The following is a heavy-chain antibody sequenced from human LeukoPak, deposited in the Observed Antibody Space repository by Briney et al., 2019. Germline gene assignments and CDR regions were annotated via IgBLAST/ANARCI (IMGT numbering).Heavy chain of an antibody. CDR3: ARQGPWALTADAFDI. CDR2: ISPGDSDT. J-gene: IGHJ3*02. D-gene: IGHD1-14*01. V-gene: IGHV5-51*01. Sequence: GESLQISCQASGYSFTTYWIGWVRQMPGKGLEWMGNISPGDSDTRYIPSFQGQFTISADKSITTAYLQWSSLKASDTATYYCARQGPWALTADAFDIWGQGTTVTVSS. CDR1: GYSFTTYW.